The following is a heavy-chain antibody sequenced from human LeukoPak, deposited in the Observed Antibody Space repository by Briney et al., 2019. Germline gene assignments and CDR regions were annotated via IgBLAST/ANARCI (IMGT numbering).Heavy chain of an antibody. D-gene: IGHD4-17*01. CDR1: GFTFSRYS. J-gene: IGHJ3*02. CDR3: ARDRIIYGDYGDAFDI. V-gene: IGHV3-21*01. Sequence: GGSLRLSCSASGFTFSRYSMNWVRQAPGRGLEWVSSISSSSSYIYYADSLKGRFTISRDNAKNSLYLQMNSLRAEDTAVYFCARDRIIYGDYGDAFDIWGQGTMVTVSS. CDR2: ISSSSSYI.